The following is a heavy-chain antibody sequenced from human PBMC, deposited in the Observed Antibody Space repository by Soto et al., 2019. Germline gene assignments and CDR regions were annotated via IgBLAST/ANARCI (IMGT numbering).Heavy chain of an antibody. J-gene: IGHJ4*02. D-gene: IGHD4-4*01. CDR2: IYYSGST. V-gene: IGHV4-31*03. CDR3: AAYSNSEYYFDY. CDR1: GGSISSGGYY. Sequence: SETLSLTCTVSGGSISSGGYYWSWIRQHPGKGLEWIGYIYYSGSTYYNPSLKSRVTISVDTSKNQFSLKLSSVTAADTAVYYCAAYSNSEYYFDYWGQGTLVTVSS.